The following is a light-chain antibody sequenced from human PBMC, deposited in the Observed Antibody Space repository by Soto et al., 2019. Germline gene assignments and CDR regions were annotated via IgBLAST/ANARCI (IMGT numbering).Light chain of an antibody. V-gene: IGKV1-5*01. J-gene: IGKJ2*01. CDR1: QSIGSW. CDR2: DAS. CDR3: QQLNSHPRT. Sequence: DIQMTQSPSTLSASAGDRVTITCRASQSIGSWLAWYHQKPGKAPKLLIYDASSLESGVPSRFSGSGSGTEFTLTISSLQPEDFATYYCQQLNSHPRTFGQGTKVDIK.